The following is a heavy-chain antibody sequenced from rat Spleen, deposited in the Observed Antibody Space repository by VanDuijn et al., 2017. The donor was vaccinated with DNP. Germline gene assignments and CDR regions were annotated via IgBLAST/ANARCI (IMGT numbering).Heavy chain of an antibody. Sequence: EVQLVESGGGSVQPGRSMKLSCAASGFTFSSFPMAWVRQTPTKGLDWVAAISNTGDSTYYRDSVKGRFTISRDNGESSLYLQMNSLWSEDTATYYCARHYGGYSYYWYFDFWGPGTMVTVSS. D-gene: IGHD1-11*01. CDR3: ARHYGGYSYYWYFDF. CDR1: GFTFSSFP. CDR2: ISNTGDST. V-gene: IGHV5-46*01. J-gene: IGHJ1*01.